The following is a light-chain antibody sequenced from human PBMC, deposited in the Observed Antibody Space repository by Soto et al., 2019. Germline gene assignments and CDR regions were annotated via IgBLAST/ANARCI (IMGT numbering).Light chain of an antibody. Sequence: DIQMTQSPSTLSASVGDRVTITCRASQSVTSWLAWYQQKPGKAPNLLIYKASNLEYGVTSGFRGSGYGTEFTLTVSSLQPDDFATYYCQQYRGYSWTFGQGTKVEIK. CDR2: KAS. CDR1: QSVTSW. J-gene: IGKJ1*01. CDR3: QQYRGYSWT. V-gene: IGKV1-5*03.